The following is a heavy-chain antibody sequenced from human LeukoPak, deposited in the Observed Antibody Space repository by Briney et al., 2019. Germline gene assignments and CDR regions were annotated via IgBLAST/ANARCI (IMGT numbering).Heavy chain of an antibody. Sequence: GGSLRLSCAASGFTFSSYEMNWVRQAPGKGLEWVSYISSSGSTIYYADSVKGRFTISRDNAKNSPYLQMNSLRAEDTAVYYCARTLRWLLDYWGQGTLVTVSS. D-gene: IGHD4-23*01. CDR1: GFTFSSYE. CDR3: ARTLRWLLDY. V-gene: IGHV3-48*03. CDR2: ISSSGSTI. J-gene: IGHJ4*02.